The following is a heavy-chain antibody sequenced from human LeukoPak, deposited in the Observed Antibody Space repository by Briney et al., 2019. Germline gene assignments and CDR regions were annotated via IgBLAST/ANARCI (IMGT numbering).Heavy chain of an antibody. CDR2: IYYSGST. CDR1: GGSISSNNYY. D-gene: IGHD2-15*01. CDR3: ARQGSVVVAATPWNWFDP. J-gene: IGHJ5*02. V-gene: IGHV4-39*01. Sequence: SETLSPTCTVSGGSISSNNYYWGWIRQPPGQGLEWIGSIYYSGSTYYNPSLKSRVTISVDTSRNQFSLKLSSVTAADTAVYYCARQGSVVVAATPWNWFDPWGQGTLVTVSS.